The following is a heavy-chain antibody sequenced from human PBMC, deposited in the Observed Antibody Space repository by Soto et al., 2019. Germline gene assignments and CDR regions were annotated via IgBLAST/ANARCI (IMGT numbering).Heavy chain of an antibody. CDR2: IIPLLGLA. CDR3: ARGARYWSSTSCYGHHLDY. V-gene: IGHV1-69*02. J-gene: IGHJ4*02. CDR1: GGTFSSYP. Sequence: QVQLVQSGAAVKKPGSSVTVSCTAPGGTFSSYPISWVRQAPGPGLAWMGRIIPLLGLAHYAQEFQGRVRITADKSTSTAYRERSSLRSEDTAVNYSARGARYWSSTSCYGHHLDYWGQGTLGTVSS. D-gene: IGHD2-2*01.